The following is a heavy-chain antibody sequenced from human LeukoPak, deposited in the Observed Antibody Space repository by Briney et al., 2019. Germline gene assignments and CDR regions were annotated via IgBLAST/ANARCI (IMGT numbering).Heavy chain of an antibody. CDR3: ARGGTYYYDSSEFDP. CDR2: IYYSGST. D-gene: IGHD3-22*01. V-gene: IGHV4-61*08. J-gene: IGHJ5*02. CDR1: GGSISSGDYY. Sequence: SQTLSLTCTVSGGSISSGDYYWSWIRQPPGKGLEWIGYIYYSGSTNYNPSLKSRVTISVDTSKNQFSLKLSSVTAADTAVYYCARGGTYYYDSSEFDPWGQGTLVTVSS.